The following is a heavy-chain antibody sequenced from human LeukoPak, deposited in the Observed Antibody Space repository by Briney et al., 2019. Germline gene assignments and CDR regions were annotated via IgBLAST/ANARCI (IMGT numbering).Heavy chain of an antibody. D-gene: IGHD5-18*01. Sequence: SQTLSLTCTVSGGSISSGVYYWSWIRQHPGKGLEWIGYIYYSGSTYYNPSLKSRVTISVDTSKNQFSLKLSSVTAADTAVYYCARCGYRRPTKYGMDVWGQGTTVTVSS. J-gene: IGHJ6*02. CDR2: IYYSGST. CDR1: GGSISSGVYY. V-gene: IGHV4-31*03. CDR3: ARCGYRRPTKYGMDV.